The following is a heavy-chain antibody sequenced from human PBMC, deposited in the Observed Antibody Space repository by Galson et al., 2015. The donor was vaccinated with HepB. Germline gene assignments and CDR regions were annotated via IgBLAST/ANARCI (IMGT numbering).Heavy chain of an antibody. J-gene: IGHJ4*02. CDR3: ARESDRDLLGPPDY. D-gene: IGHD2-21*01. V-gene: IGHV4-31*03. CDR1: GGSISSSGYY. Sequence: TLSLTCTVSGGSISSSGYYWSWIRQPPGKGLEWIGYIYYSGSTDYIPSLKSRVTISLDTFKNHFSLNLISVTAADTAVYYCARESDRDLLGPPDYWGQGILVTVSS. CDR2: IYYSGST.